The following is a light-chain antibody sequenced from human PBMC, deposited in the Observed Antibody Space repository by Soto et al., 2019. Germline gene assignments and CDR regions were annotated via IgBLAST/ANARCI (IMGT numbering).Light chain of an antibody. CDR3: QKYGSSPIN. CDR2: DAS. V-gene: IGKV3-20*01. J-gene: IGKJ5*01. CDR1: QSVSSSN. Sequence: EIVLTLSPDTLSFSPVEISTLSCMPSQSVSSSNVAWYQQKAGQAPRLLIYDASSRASGISDRFSGSGSGTDFTLTISRLEPEDFGVYYCQKYGSSPINCGQGKRREIK.